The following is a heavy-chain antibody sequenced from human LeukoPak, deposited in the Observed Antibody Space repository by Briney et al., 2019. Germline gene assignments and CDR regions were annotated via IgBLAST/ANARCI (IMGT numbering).Heavy chain of an antibody. CDR1: GFTFSSYG. V-gene: IGHV3-30*18. D-gene: IGHD3-22*01. Sequence: PGRSLRLSCAASGFTFSSYGMHWVRQAPGKGLEWVAVISYDGSNKYYADSVKGRFTISRDNSKNTLYLQMNSLRAEDTAVYCCAKDLDYYDSSGYSFDYWGQGTLVTVSS. CDR2: ISYDGSNK. J-gene: IGHJ4*02. CDR3: AKDLDYYDSSGYSFDY.